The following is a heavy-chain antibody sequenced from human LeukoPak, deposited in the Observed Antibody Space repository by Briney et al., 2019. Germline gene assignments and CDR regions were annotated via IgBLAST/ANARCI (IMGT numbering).Heavy chain of an antibody. Sequence: PGGSLRLSCAASGFTFSSYGMHWVRQAPDKRLEWVAVISYDGSNKYYADSVKGRFTISRDNSKNTLYLQMNSLRAEDTAVYYCAKDFRYYDSSGYYLGEYFDYWGQGTLVTVSS. D-gene: IGHD3-22*01. CDR3: AKDFRYYDSSGYYLGEYFDY. J-gene: IGHJ4*02. CDR2: ISYDGSNK. CDR1: GFTFSSYG. V-gene: IGHV3-30*18.